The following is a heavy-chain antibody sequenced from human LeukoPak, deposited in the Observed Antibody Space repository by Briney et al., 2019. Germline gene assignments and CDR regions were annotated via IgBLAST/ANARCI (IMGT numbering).Heavy chain of an antibody. V-gene: IGHV3-30*02. D-gene: IGHD1-26*01. Sequence: GGSLRLSCSASGFTFSSYGMHWVRPAPGKGLEWVAFIRYDGTNKYYADSVKGRFTISRDNSKNTLYLQMNSLRAEDTAMYYCARTYSGSYYADYWGQGTLVTVSS. J-gene: IGHJ4*02. CDR1: GFTFSSYG. CDR2: IRYDGTNK. CDR3: ARTYSGSYYADY.